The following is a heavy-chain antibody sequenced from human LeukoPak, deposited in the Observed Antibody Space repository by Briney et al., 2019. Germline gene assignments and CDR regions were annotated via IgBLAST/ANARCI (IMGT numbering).Heavy chain of an antibody. CDR2: INHSGST. CDR1: GGSFSGYY. Sequence: PSETLSLTCAVYGGSFSGYYWSWIRQPPGKGLEWIGEINHSGSTNYNPSLQSRVTISVDTSKNQFSLKLSSVTAADTAVYYCARACSGRYYYYYYMDVWGKGTTVTVSS. CDR3: ARACSGRYYYYYYMDV. J-gene: IGHJ6*03. D-gene: IGHD2-15*01. V-gene: IGHV4-34*01.